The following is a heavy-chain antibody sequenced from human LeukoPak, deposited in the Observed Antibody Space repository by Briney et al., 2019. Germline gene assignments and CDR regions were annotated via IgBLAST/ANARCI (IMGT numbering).Heavy chain of an antibody. V-gene: IGHV3-53*01. J-gene: IGHJ4*02. CDR1: GFTVRNNY. D-gene: IGHD3-16*01. Sequence: GGSLRLSCAASGFTVRNNYVRWVRQAPGKGLEWVSFIYSGGSTHYADSVKGRFTISRDNSKNTVYLQMSSLRAEDTAVYYCARDYDYIWGSYFGYWGQGTLVTVSS. CDR3: ARDYDYIWGSYFGY. CDR2: IYSGGST.